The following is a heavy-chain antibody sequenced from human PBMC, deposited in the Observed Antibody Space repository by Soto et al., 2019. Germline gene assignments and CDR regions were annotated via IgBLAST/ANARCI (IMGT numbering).Heavy chain of an antibody. CDR1: GGSFSGYY. CDR3: ARGLIRYYYYYGMDV. Sequence: SETLSLTCAVYGGSFSGYYWSWIRQPPGKGLEWIGEINHSGSTNYNPSLKSRVTISVDTSKNQFSLKLSSVTAADTAVYYCARGLIRYYYYYGMDVWGQGTTVTVSS. J-gene: IGHJ6*02. CDR2: INHSGST. V-gene: IGHV4-34*01.